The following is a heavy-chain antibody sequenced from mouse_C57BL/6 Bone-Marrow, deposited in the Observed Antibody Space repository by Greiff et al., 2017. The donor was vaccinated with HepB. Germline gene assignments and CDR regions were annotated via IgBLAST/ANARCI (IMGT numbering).Heavy chain of an antibody. CDR2: ISSGGSYT. J-gene: IGHJ1*03. Sequence: VKLMESGGDLVKPGGSLKLSCAASGFTFSSYGMSWVRQTPDKRLEWVATISSGGSYTYYPDSVKGRFTISRDNAKNTLYLQMSSLKSEDTAMYYCARPEGLRWYIDVWGTETTVTVAS. V-gene: IGHV5-6*02. D-gene: IGHD2-2*01. CDR1: GFTFSSYG. CDR3: ARPEGLRWYIDV.